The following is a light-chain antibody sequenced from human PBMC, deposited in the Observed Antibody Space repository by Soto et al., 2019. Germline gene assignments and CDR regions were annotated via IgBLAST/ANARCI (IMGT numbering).Light chain of an antibody. CDR2: VNNDGSH. Sequence: QSVLTQSPSASASLGASVKLTCTLSNGHSSFAIAWHQQQPEKGPRYLMKVNNDGSHNKGDGIPDRFSGSSSGAERYLTISSLQSEDEADYYCQTWGTGIRVVFGGGTKVTVL. CDR1: NGHSSFA. V-gene: IGLV4-69*01. CDR3: QTWGTGIRVV. J-gene: IGLJ2*01.